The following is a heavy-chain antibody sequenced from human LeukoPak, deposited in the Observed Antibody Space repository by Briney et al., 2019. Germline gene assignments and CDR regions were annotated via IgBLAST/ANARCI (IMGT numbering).Heavy chain of an antibody. D-gene: IGHD3-9*01. V-gene: IGHV1-2*02. J-gene: IGHJ4*02. CDR2: INPNSGGT. CDR1: GYTFTGYY. Sequence: GASVKVSCKASGYTFTGYYMHWVRQAPGQGLEWMGWINPNSGGTNYAQKLQGRVSMTRDTSINTAYMQLSRLRSDDTAVYYCARSPHILTGENFDYWGQGTLLTVSS. CDR3: ARSPHILTGENFDY.